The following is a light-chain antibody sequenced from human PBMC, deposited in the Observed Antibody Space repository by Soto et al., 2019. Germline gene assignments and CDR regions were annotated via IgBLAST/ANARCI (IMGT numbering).Light chain of an antibody. CDR2: VAS. J-gene: IGKJ2*01. V-gene: IGKV3-20*01. CDR3: QQSYSAPYT. CDR1: QSVSSSY. Sequence: EIVLTQSPGTLSLSPGERATLSCRASQSVSSSYLAWYQQKPGQAPRLLIYVASNLQTGVPSRFSGSGSGTDFSLTISSLQHEDVATYYCQQSYSAPYTFGQGTTLEIK.